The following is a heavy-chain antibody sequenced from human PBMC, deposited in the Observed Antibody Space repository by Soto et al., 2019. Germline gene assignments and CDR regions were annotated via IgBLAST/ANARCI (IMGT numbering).Heavy chain of an antibody. Sequence: PSETLSLTCTVSGGSISSSSYYWGWIRQPPGKGLEWIGSIYYSGSTYYNPSLKSRVTISVDTSKNQFSLKLSSVTAADTAVYYCARTPITLFLGVIRPAHSGTDVRGTRIMVSVFS. V-gene: IGHV4-39*01. CDR3: ARTPITLFLGVIRPAHSGTDV. CDR2: IYYSGST. D-gene: IGHD3-10*01. J-gene: IGHJ6*04. CDR1: GGSISSSSYY.